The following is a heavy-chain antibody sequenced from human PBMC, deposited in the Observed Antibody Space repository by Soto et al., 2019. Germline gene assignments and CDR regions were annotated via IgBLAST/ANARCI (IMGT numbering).Heavy chain of an antibody. CDR2: IIPILDVA. CDR1: GGTFRTYT. J-gene: IGHJ5*02. Sequence: QVQLVQSGAEVKRPGSSVKVSCQTSGGTFRTYTINWVRQAPGQGLEWMGRIIPILDVANYAQKFQGRVTITADKSTSTAHMDLRSLRSEDTAVYYCARSIQEDIAVAGPKDIWFDPWGQGTLVTVSS. V-gene: IGHV1-69*02. D-gene: IGHD6-19*01. CDR3: ARSIQEDIAVAGPKDIWFDP.